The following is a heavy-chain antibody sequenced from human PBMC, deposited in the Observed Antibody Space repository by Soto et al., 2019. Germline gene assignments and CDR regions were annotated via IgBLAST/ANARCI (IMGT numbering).Heavy chain of an antibody. J-gene: IGHJ6*03. D-gene: IGHD2-8*01. CDR2: ISGSGGST. Sequence: GGSLRLSCAASGFTFSSYAMSWVRQAPGKGLEWVSAISGSGGSTYYADSVKGRFTISRDNSKNTLYLQMNSLRAEDTAVYYCAKRGGWKYAEDKVAYYYYMDVWGKGTTVTVSS. V-gene: IGHV3-23*01. CDR1: GFTFSSYA. CDR3: AKRGGWKYAEDKVAYYYYMDV.